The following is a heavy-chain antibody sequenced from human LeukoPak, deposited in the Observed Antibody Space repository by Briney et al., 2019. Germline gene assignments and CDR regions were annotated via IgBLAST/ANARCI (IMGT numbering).Heavy chain of an antibody. D-gene: IGHD5-18*01. J-gene: IGHJ4*02. CDR1: GYTFTSYD. V-gene: IGHV1-8*03. CDR2: MNPNSGNT. CDR3: ARAPVTYSYGDY. Sequence: ASVNVSCKASGYTFTSYDINWVRQATGLGLEWMGWMNPNSGNTGYAQKFQGRVTITRNTSISTAYMELSSLRSEDTAVYYCARAPVTYSYGDYWGQGTLVTVSS.